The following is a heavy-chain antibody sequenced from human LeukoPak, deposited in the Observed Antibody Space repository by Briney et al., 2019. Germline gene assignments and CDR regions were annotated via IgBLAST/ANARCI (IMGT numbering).Heavy chain of an antibody. CDR3: ATGGESIAVANYYGMDV. CDR1: GYTLTELS. Sequence: ASVKVSCKVSGYTLTELSMHWVRQAPGKGLEWMGGFDPEDGETIYAQKFQGRVTMTEDTSTDTAYMELSSLRSEDTAVYYCATGGESIAVANYYGMDVWGQGTMVTVSS. J-gene: IGHJ6*02. V-gene: IGHV1-24*01. D-gene: IGHD6-19*01. CDR2: FDPEDGET.